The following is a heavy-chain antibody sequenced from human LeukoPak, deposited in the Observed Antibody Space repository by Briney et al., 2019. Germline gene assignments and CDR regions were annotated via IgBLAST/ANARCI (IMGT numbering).Heavy chain of an antibody. V-gene: IGHV3-23*01. Sequence: PEGSLRLSCAASGFTFSSYAMTWVRQAPVKGLEWLSVVTDTGGNTYHADSVKGRFTISRDNSKNTVYLEMNSLRVEDTAVYYCAKGTVRSCSGPSCYPLDSWGQGTLVTVSS. CDR2: VTDTGGNT. CDR1: GFTFSSYA. D-gene: IGHD2-15*01. J-gene: IGHJ4*02. CDR3: AKGTVRSCSGPSCYPLDS.